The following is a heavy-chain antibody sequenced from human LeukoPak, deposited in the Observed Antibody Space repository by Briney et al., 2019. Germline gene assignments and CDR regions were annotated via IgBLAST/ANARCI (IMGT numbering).Heavy chain of an antibody. CDR2: ISGSGGST. D-gene: IGHD1-26*01. CDR1: GFTFSSYA. CDR3: ARQKKTFGSYSWFCDY. J-gene: IGHJ4*02. V-gene: IGHV3-23*01. Sequence: GGSLRLSCAASGFTFSSYAMSWVRQAPGKGLEWVSAISGSGGSTYYADSVKGRFTISRDNSKNTLYLQMNSLRAEDTAVYYCARQKKTFGSYSWFCDYWGQGTLVTVSS.